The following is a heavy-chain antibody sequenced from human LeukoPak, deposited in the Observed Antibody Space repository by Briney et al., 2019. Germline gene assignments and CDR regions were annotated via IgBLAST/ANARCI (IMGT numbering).Heavy chain of an antibody. Sequence: GASVKVSCKASGYTFTSYGISWVRQVPGQGLEWMGWISAYNGNTNYAQKLQGRVTMTTDTSTSTAYMELRSLRSDDTAVYYCARGHVLGYCSSTSCRNWFDPWGQGTLVTVSS. CDR2: ISAYNGNT. D-gene: IGHD2-2*01. CDR1: GYTFTSYG. J-gene: IGHJ5*02. CDR3: ARGHVLGYCSSTSCRNWFDP. V-gene: IGHV1-18*01.